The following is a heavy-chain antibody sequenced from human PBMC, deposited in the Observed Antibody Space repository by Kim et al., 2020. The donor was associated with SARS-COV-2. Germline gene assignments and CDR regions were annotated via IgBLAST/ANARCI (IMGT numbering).Heavy chain of an antibody. CDR1: GASISSSSC. CDR2: VDHSGTT. J-gene: IGHJ5*02. V-gene: IGHV4-4*02. CDR3: ARGVSSAWTLRAWFDP. D-gene: IGHD3-22*01. Sequence: SETLSLTCVVSGASISSSSCWSWVRQPPGKGLEWIREVDHSGTTSYNVSLKSRVTISVDKSKNQFSLRLNSVSAADTAVYYCARGVSSAWTLRAWFDPWGQGTLVTVSP.